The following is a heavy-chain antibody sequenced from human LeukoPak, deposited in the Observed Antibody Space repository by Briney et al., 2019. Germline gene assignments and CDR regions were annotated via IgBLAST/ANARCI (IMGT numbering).Heavy chain of an antibody. V-gene: IGHV4-59*01. D-gene: IGHD3-22*01. Sequence: SETLSLTCTVSGGSISSYYWTWIRQPPGKGLEWIGYIYYSGSTNYNPSLKSRVTISVDTSKNQFSLKLSSVTAADTALYYCARENQSGYYSRPFDCWGQGTLVTVSS. CDR2: IYYSGST. CDR1: GGSISSYY. J-gene: IGHJ4*02. CDR3: ARENQSGYYSRPFDC.